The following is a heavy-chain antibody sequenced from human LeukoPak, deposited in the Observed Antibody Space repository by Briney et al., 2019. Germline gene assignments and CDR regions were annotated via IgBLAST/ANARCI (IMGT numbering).Heavy chain of an antibody. D-gene: IGHD6-19*01. Sequence: GGSLRLSCAASGLTFSSYAMSWVRQAPGKGLEWVSAISGSGASTYYADSVKGRFTISRDDSKNTLYLQMNSLRAEDTAVYYCAKGPLTEVAGTTWDYWGQGTLVTVSS. V-gene: IGHV3-23*01. CDR3: AKGPLTEVAGTTWDY. CDR2: ISGSGAST. J-gene: IGHJ4*02. CDR1: GLTFSSYA.